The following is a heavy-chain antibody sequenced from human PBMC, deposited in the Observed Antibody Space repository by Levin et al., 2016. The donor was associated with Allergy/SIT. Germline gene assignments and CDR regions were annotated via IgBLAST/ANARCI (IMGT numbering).Heavy chain of an antibody. CDR2: ISSSSSYI. CDR3: AKVFGGVPVAGMELGYDY. J-gene: IGHJ4*02. V-gene: IGHV3-21*01. Sequence: WIRQPPGKGLEWVSSISSSSSYIYYADSVKGRFTISRDNAKNSLYLQMNSLRAEDTAVYYCAKVFGGVPVAGMELGYDYWGQGTLVTVSS. D-gene: IGHD6-19*01.